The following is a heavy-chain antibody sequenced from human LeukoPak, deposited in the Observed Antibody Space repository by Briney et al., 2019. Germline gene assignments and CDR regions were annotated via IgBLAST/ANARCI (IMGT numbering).Heavy chain of an antibody. CDR1: GYTFTGYY. V-gene: IGHV1-24*01. D-gene: IGHD3-16*02. J-gene: IGHJ5*02. Sequence: ASVKVSCKASGYTFTGYYMHWVRQAPGKGLEWMGGFDPEDGETIYAQKFQGRVTMTEDTSTDTAYMELSSLRSEDTAVYYCATDLVEDWFDPWGQGTLVTVSS. CDR3: ATDLVEDWFDP. CDR2: FDPEDGET.